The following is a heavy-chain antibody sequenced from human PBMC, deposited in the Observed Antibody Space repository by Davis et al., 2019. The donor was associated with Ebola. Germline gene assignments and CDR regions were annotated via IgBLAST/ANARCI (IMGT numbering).Heavy chain of an antibody. J-gene: IGHJ4*02. Sequence: GGSLRLSCAASGFTLSSYAMNWVRQAPGKGLEWLLYISSSGSTIYYADSVKGRFTISRDNSKNTLYLQMNSLRPEDTAVYYCARDSDDYSFDYWGQGTLVTVSS. CDR2: ISSSGSTI. V-gene: IGHV3-48*03. D-gene: IGHD4-11*01. CDR3: ARDSDDYSFDY. CDR1: GFTLSSYA.